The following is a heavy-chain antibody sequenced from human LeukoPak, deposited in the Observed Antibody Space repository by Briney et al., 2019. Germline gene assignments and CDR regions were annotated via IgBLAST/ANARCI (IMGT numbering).Heavy chain of an antibody. D-gene: IGHD3-16*02. V-gene: IGHV4-34*01. CDR1: GGSFSGYY. J-gene: IGHJ5*02. Sequence: PSETLSLTCAVYGGSFSGYYWSWIRQPPGKGLEWIGEINHSGSTNYNPSLKSRVTISVDTSKNQFSLKLSSVTAADTAVYYCARGGMITFGGGIVMNNWFDPWGQGTLVTVSS. CDR3: ARGGMITFGGGIVMNNWFDP. CDR2: INHSGST.